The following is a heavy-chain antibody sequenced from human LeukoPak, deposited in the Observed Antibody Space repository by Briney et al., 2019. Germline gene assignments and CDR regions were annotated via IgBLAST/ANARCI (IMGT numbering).Heavy chain of an antibody. J-gene: IGHJ3*02. Sequence: GGSLRLSCAASGFTFDDYGMSWVRQAPGKGLERVSGINWNGGSTGYADSVKGRFTISRDNAKNSLYLQMNSLRAEDTALYYCARGGSGSDAFDIWGQGTMVTVSS. CDR1: GFTFDDYG. D-gene: IGHD1-26*01. CDR3: ARGGSGSDAFDI. CDR2: INWNGGST. V-gene: IGHV3-20*04.